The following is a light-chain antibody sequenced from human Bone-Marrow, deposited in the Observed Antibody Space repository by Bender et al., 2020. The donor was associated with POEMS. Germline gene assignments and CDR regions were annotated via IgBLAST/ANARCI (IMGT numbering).Light chain of an antibody. Sequence: SYELTQPLSVSVALGQTARITCGGNTIGSQNVHWYQQKPGQAPVLVIFRDSYRPSGIPERFSASKSGNTATLTISRAQAGDEADYYCHVWDSTTVVFGGGTKVTVL. V-gene: IGLV3-9*01. CDR1: TIGSQN. CDR3: HVWDSTTVV. J-gene: IGLJ2*01. CDR2: RDS.